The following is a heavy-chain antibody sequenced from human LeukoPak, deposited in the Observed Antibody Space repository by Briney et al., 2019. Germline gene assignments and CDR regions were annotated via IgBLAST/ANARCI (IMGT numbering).Heavy chain of an antibody. CDR1: GGSISSYY. J-gene: IGHJ4*02. V-gene: IGHV4-59*01. CDR3: ARVYCSSTSCYGDY. CDR2: IYYSGST. Sequence: PSETLSLTCTVSGGSISSYYWSWIRQPPAKGLELIGYIYYSGSTNYNPSLKSRVTISVDTSKNQFSLKLSSVTAADTAVYYCARVYCSSTSCYGDYWGQGTLVTVSS. D-gene: IGHD2-2*01.